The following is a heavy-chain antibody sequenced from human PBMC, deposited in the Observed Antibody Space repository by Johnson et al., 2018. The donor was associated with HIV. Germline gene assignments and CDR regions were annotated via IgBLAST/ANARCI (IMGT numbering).Heavy chain of an antibody. V-gene: IGHV3-30*03. Sequence: QVQLVESGGGLVQPGGSLRLSCAASGFPFSSYGMHWVRQAPGKGLECVAVISYDGSYKYYADSVEGRFTISRDNSKNTLYLQMNSLRAEDTAVYNCARGVRGVIIDWGQGTMVAVSS. CDR3: ARGVRGVIID. CDR1: GFPFSSYG. J-gene: IGHJ3*01. D-gene: IGHD3-10*01. CDR2: ISYDGSYK.